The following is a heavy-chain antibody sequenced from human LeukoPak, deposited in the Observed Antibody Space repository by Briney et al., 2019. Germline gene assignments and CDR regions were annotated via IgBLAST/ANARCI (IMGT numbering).Heavy chain of an antibody. V-gene: IGHV4-59*01. CDR1: GGSISSYY. CDR2: IYYSGST. Sequence: SETLSLTCTVSGGSISSYYWSWIRQPPGKGLEWIGYIYYSGSTNYNPSLKSRVTISVDTSKNQFSLKLSSVTAADTAVYYCARTYGDYRFDYWGQGTLVTVSS. J-gene: IGHJ4*02. D-gene: IGHD4-17*01. CDR3: ARTYGDYRFDY.